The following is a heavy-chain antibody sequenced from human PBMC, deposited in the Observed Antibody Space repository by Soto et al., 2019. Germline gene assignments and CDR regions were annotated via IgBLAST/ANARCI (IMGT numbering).Heavy chain of an antibody. CDR3: ASFLVGATARNDFDS. V-gene: IGHV4-39*01. CDR1: GGSIRSNDYF. CDR2: IYSNGGT. Sequence: LHLQESGPGVVKPSETLSLACSVSGGSIRSNDYFWGWVRQPPGKGLEWIASIYSNGGTYDSPSLKSRATVSIDTSKNQFFLTVRSVTAADTAVYYCASFLVGATARNDFDSWGQGTLVTISS. D-gene: IGHD2-8*02. J-gene: IGHJ4*02.